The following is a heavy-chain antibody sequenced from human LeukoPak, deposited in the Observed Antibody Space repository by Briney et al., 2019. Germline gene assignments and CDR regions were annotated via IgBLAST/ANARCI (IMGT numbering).Heavy chain of an antibody. V-gene: IGHV3-23*01. CDR1: GFTFSSYA. J-gene: IGHJ4*02. CDR2: IGGTNGRT. CDR3: AKHYYDSSGTPRYFDY. Sequence: SGGSLRLSCAAPGFTFSSYAMSWVRQAPGKGLEWVSAIGGTNGRTYYADSVKGRFTISRDNSKNTPYLQMNSLRDEDTAVYYCAKHYYDSSGTPRYFDYWGQGTLVTVSS. D-gene: IGHD3-22*01.